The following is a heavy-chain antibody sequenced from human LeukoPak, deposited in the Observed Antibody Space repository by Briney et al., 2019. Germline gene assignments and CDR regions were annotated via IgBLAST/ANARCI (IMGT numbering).Heavy chain of an antibody. D-gene: IGHD5-12*01. CDR1: GFTFSTYS. CDR2: ISPDSNYK. V-gene: IGHV3-21*01. CDR3: VRGGYRGFDYEY. J-gene: IGHJ4*02. Sequence: GESLRLSCAASGFTFSTYSMNWLRLAPGKGLEWVSSISPDSNYKYYVDSVKGRFTISRDNAKSSLYLQMNSLRAEDTAVYYCVRGGYRGFDYEYWGQGTLVTVSS.